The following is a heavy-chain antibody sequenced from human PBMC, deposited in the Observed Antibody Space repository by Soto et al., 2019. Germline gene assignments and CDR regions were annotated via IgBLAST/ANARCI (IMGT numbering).Heavy chain of an antibody. CDR3: AQGKSWEAYFEY. CDR2: ISGSGGST. Sequence: PGGSLRLSCAASVFTFSSYAMSCVRHSPGKWLEWVSAISGSGGSTYYADSVKGRFTISRDNSKNTLYLQMNSLRAEDTAVYYCAQGKSWEAYFEYWGQGTLVTVSS. J-gene: IGHJ4*02. V-gene: IGHV3-23*01. D-gene: IGHD1-26*01. CDR1: VFTFSSYA.